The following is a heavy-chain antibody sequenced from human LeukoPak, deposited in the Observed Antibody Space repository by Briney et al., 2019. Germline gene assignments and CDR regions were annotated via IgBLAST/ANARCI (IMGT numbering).Heavy chain of an antibody. D-gene: IGHD4-17*01. CDR3: ARDVHGDYGSGWFDP. V-gene: IGHV1-69*05. CDR1: GGAFNNSA. CDR2: IMPLFGTA. Sequence: ASVKVSCKTSGGAFNNSAISWVRQAPGQGLEWLGGIMPLFGTAGYAQKFQGRVTITKDESTRTVYLELASLASYDTGVYYCARDVHGDYGSGWFDPWGQGTLVSVSS. J-gene: IGHJ5*02.